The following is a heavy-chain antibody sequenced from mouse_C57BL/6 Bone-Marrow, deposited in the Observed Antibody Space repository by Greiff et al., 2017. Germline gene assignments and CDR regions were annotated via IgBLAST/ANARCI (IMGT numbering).Heavy chain of an antibody. V-gene: IGHV1-54*01. Sequence: VKLMESGAELVRPGTSVKVSCKASGYAFTNYLIEWVKQRPGQGLEWIGVINPGRGGTNYNEKFKGKATLTADKSSSTAYMQLSSLTSEDSAVYFCARSKSWDSWFAYWGQETLVTVSA. J-gene: IGHJ3*01. CDR1: GYAFTNYL. CDR3: ARSKSWDSWFAY. CDR2: INPGRGGT. D-gene: IGHD4-1*01.